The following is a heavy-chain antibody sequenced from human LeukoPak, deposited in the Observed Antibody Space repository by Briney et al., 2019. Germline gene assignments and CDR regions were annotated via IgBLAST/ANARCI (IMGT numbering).Heavy chain of an antibody. D-gene: IGHD3-10*01. V-gene: IGHV1-2*02. CDR3: ARDPTMVTLYYFDY. J-gene: IGHJ4*02. CDR1: GYTFIGYY. Sequence: ASVKVSCKASGYTFIGYYMHWVRQAPGQGLEWMGWINPNSGGTNYAQKFQGRVTMTRDTSISTAYMELSRLRSDDTAAYYCARDPTMVTLYYFDYWGQGTLVTVSS. CDR2: INPNSGGT.